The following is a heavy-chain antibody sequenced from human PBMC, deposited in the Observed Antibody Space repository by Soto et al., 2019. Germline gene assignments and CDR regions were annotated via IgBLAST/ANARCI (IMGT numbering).Heavy chain of an antibody. Sequence: GGSLSLSCAASGFTFSSYWMSWVRQAPGKGLEWVANIKQDGSEKYYVDSVKGRFTISRDNAKNSLYLQMNSLRGEDTAVYYCARDGSGYSFGKTDYWGQGTLVTVSS. V-gene: IGHV3-7*01. CDR3: ARDGSGYSFGKTDY. CDR1: GFTFSSYW. J-gene: IGHJ4*02. D-gene: IGHD5-18*01. CDR2: IKQDGSEK.